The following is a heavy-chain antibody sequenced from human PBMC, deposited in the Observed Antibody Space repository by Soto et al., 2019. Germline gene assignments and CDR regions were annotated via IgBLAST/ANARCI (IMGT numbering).Heavy chain of an antibody. CDR3: ARTNGSGRKQHKAPEFDY. Sequence: GGSLRLSCAASGFTFSSYDMHWVRQATGKGLEWVSAIGTGGDTYYPGSVKGRFTISRENAKNSLYLQMNSLRAEDTAVYYGARTNGSGRKQHKAPEFDYWGQGTLVTVSS. CDR2: IGTGGDT. CDR1: GFTFSSYD. V-gene: IGHV3-13*01. J-gene: IGHJ4*02. D-gene: IGHD3-10*01.